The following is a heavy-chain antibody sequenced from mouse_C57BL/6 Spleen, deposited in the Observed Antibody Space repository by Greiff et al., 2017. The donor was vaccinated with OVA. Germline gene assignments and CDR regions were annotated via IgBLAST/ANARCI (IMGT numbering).Heavy chain of an antibody. CDR1: GFSLTSYG. D-gene: IGHD1-1*01. CDR3: ASITTVAYAMDY. CDR2: IWSGGST. J-gene: IGHJ4*01. V-gene: IGHV2-2*01. Sequence: QVQLQQSGPGLVQPSQSLSITCTVSGFSLTSYGVHWVRQSPGKGLEWLGVIWSGGSTDYNAAFIYRLSISKDNSKSQVFFKMNSLQADDTAIYYCASITTVAYAMDYWGQGTSVTVSS.